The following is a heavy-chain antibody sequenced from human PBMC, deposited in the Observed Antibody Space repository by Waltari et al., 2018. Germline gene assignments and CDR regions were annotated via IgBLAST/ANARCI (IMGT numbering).Heavy chain of an antibody. V-gene: IGHV1-46*01. CDR1: GIPFTSYY. CDR3: ARDKVAAAGLRYYGMDV. CDR2: INPSGGST. Sequence: QVQLVQSGAAVKKPGASVKVSCKASGIPFTSYYMHLVRQAPGQGLEWVGIINPSGGSTSYAQKFQGRVNMTRDTSTSTVYMELSSLRSEDTAVYYCARDKVAAAGLRYYGMDVWGQGTTVTVFS. D-gene: IGHD6-13*01. J-gene: IGHJ6*02.